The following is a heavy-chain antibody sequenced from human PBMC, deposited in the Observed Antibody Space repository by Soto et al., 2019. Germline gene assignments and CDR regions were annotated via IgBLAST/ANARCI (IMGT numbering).Heavy chain of an antibody. V-gene: IGHV3-74*01. CDR3: ARFDIAAPPPI. CDR1: GFSFSKNW. Sequence: PGGALRLSCVASGFSFSKNWMHWVRHAPGKGPVWVSRISADGSDTHYADSVQGRFTISRDNAKNTLYLQMNTLSVEDAAVYYCARFDIAAPPPIWGQGTMVTVSS. CDR2: ISADGSDT. D-gene: IGHD6-13*01. J-gene: IGHJ3*02.